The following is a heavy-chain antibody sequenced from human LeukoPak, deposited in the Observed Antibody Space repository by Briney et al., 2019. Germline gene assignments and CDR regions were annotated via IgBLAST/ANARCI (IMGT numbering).Heavy chain of an antibody. V-gene: IGHV3-23*01. CDR2: ISGSGGNT. J-gene: IGHJ4*02. Sequence: SGGSLRLSCAASAFTFSSYAMSWVRQAPGKGLEWVSTISGSGGNTYYADSVKGRFTISRDNSKNTLYLQMNSLRAEDTAVYYCARDLGYCSSTSCSYFDYWGQGTLVTVSS. CDR1: AFTFSSYA. D-gene: IGHD2-2*01. CDR3: ARDLGYCSSTSCSYFDY.